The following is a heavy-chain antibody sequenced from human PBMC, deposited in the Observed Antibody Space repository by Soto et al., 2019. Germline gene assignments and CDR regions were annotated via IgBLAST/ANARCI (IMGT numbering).Heavy chain of an antibody. Sequence: EVQLSESGGGLVQPGGSLRLSCAASRFIFDSYAMTWVRQAPGKGLEWVSSITGSGINTHYADSVKGRFTISRDNSKNTLYLQMNSLRAEDTAVYYCARDVITIFAVVQNTPTKYGMDAWGPGTTVTVSS. D-gene: IGHD3-3*01. CDR3: ARDVITIFAVVQNTPTKYGMDA. V-gene: IGHV3-23*01. CDR1: RFIFDSYA. CDR2: ITGSGINT. J-gene: IGHJ6*02.